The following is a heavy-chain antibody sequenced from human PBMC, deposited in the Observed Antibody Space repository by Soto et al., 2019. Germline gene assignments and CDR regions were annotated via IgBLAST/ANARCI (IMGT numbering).Heavy chain of an antibody. V-gene: IGHV3-7*05. CDR2: IDGEGGEK. J-gene: IGHJ4*02. CDR1: EVTFISYW. D-gene: IGHD1-26*01. Sequence: GGSLRLSCEASEVTFISYWMTWVRRTPGKGLEWVANIDGEGGEKNYADSVKGRFTISRDNAKKSLYLQMNSLRAEDTAVYYCARGLYNGSPHLFYWGQGTLVTVS. CDR3: ARGLYNGSPHLFY.